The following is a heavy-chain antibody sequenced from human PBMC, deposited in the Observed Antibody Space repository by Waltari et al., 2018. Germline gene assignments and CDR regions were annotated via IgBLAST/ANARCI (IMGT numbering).Heavy chain of an antibody. CDR3: ARAYEYSSRSVGY. Sequence: QVQLVQSGAEVKKPGASVKVSCKASGYTLTGYYMHWVRQAPGQGLEWMGWINPNRGGTNYAQKFQGRVTMTRDTSISTAYMELSRLRSDDTAVYYWARAYEYSSRSVGYWGQGTLVTVSS. V-gene: IGHV1-2*02. J-gene: IGHJ4*02. CDR1: GYTLTGYY. D-gene: IGHD6-13*01. CDR2: INPNRGGT.